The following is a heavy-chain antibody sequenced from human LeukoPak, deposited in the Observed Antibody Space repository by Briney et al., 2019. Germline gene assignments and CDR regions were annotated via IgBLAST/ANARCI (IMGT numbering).Heavy chain of an antibody. D-gene: IGHD2-8*01. V-gene: IGHV3-23*01. CDR3: AKDRDVMVYHCFDP. J-gene: IGHJ5*02. CDR1: GFTFSFYA. CDR2: ITGRGGSS. Sequence: PGGCLRLACAASGFTFSFYAISWVRQAPGKGLGWDPSITGRGGSSYYADSVKGQFTICRDYSKDTLYLQMNSLRAEDTAVYYCAKDRDVMVYHCFDPWGQGSLVTVSS.